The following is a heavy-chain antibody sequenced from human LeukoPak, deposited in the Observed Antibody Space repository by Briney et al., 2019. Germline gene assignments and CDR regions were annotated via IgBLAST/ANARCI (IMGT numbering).Heavy chain of an antibody. J-gene: IGHJ4*02. Sequence: SETLSLTCSVSGGSITSYYWSWIRQPPGKGLEWIGYVDHSGSTNYNPSLKSRVTISVDTSKNQFSLRLSSVTAADTAVYYSARLASGSYGPLTPFDYWGQGTLVTVSS. CDR1: GGSITSYY. CDR3: ARLASGSYGPLTPFDY. V-gene: IGHV4-59*08. CDR2: VDHSGST. D-gene: IGHD1-26*01.